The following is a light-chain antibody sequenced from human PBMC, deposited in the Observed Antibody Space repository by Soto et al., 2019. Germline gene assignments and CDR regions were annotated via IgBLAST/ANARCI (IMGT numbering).Light chain of an antibody. CDR2: DVS. V-gene: IGLV2-11*01. J-gene: IGLJ1*01. CDR1: SSDVGGYNY. Sequence: SVLTQPRSVSGSPGQSVTISCTGTSSDVGGYNYVSWYQQHPGKAPKLMIYDVSKRPSGVPDRFSGSKSGNTASLTISGLQAEDEADYYCCSYAGSYTYVFGTGTKVPVL. CDR3: CSYAGSYTYV.